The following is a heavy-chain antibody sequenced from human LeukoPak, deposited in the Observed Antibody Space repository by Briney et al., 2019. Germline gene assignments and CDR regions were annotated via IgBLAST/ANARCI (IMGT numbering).Heavy chain of an antibody. V-gene: IGHV4-34*01. J-gene: IGHJ6*03. Sequence: SETLSLTCAVYGGSFSGYYWSWIRQPPGKGLEWIGEINHSGSTNYNPSLKSRVTISVDTSKNQFSLKLSSVTAADTAVYYCARGDGKVATIFPQYYYYYMDVWGKGTTVTVSS. D-gene: IGHD5-12*01. CDR1: GGSFSGYY. CDR3: ARGDGKVATIFPQYYYYYMDV. CDR2: INHSGST.